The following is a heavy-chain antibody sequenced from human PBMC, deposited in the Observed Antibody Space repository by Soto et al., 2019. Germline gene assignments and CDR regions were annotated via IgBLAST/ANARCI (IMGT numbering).Heavy chain of an antibody. CDR3: ARGHGYTFDY. Sequence: GGSLRLSCAASGFTFSSYGMHWVRQAPGKGLEWVAVISYDGSNKYYADSVKGRFSISRDNSKNTLYLQMSSLRAEDTAVYYCARGHGYTFDYWGQGTLVTVSS. CDR2: ISYDGSNK. CDR1: GFTFSSYG. V-gene: IGHV3-30*03. J-gene: IGHJ4*02. D-gene: IGHD2-2*02.